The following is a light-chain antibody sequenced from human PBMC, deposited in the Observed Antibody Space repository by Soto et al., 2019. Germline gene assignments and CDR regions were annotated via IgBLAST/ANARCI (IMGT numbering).Light chain of an antibody. V-gene: IGKV3-20*01. CDR2: GAS. CDR1: HSVSISF. CDR3: QQYGSSRLT. J-gene: IGKJ4*01. Sequence: EIGFTQSPGTLSLSQGERATLSCRASHSVSISFLTWYQQKPGQAPRLLIYGASSRATGIPDRFSGSGSGTDFTLTISRLEPEDFAVYYCQQYGSSRLTFGGGTKVDIK.